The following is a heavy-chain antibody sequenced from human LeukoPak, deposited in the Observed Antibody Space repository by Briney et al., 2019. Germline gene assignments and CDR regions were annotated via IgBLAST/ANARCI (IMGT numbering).Heavy chain of an antibody. CDR3: AKDRLGYDSPGKFFDY. Sequence: GGSLRLSCAASGFTLNSYAMSWVRQAPGTGLEWVSAIGGSGDNTYYADSVKGRFTISRDNSKNTLYLQMNSLRAEDTAVYYCAKDRLGYDSPGKFFDYWGQGTLVTVSS. D-gene: IGHD3-22*01. CDR2: IGGSGDNT. J-gene: IGHJ4*02. V-gene: IGHV3-23*01. CDR1: GFTLNSYA.